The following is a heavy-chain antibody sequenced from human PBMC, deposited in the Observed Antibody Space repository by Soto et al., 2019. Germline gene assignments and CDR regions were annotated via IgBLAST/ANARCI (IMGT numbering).Heavy chain of an antibody. Sequence: SETLSLTCTVSGGSISSYYWSWIRQPPGKGLEWIGYIYYSGSTNYNPSLKSRVTISVDTSKNQFSLKLSSVTAADTAVYYCARDKGIAAAGTWWFDPWGQGTLVTVSS. D-gene: IGHD6-13*01. CDR3: ARDKGIAAAGTWWFDP. V-gene: IGHV4-59*01. CDR1: GGSISSYY. CDR2: IYYSGST. J-gene: IGHJ5*02.